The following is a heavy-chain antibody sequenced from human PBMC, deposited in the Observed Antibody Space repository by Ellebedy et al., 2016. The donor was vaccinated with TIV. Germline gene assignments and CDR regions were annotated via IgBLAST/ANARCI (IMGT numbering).Heavy chain of an antibody. CDR3: APTPGSCSAGNCYPP. D-gene: IGHD2-15*01. Sequence: GESLKISCAASGFTFSSYSMNWVRQAPGKGLEWIGSIRSQTYGGTTEYAASVKGRFIISRDDSEDSIHLQMTSLKTEDTATYYCAPTPGSCSAGNCYPPWGQGTLVIVSS. J-gene: IGHJ5*02. CDR1: GFTFSSYS. CDR2: IRSQTYGGTT. V-gene: IGHV3-72*01.